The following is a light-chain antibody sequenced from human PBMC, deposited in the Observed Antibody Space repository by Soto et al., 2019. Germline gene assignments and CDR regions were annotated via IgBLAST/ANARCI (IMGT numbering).Light chain of an antibody. V-gene: IGKV1-39*01. CDR3: QQSYSTPRT. CDR1: QSISSY. Sequence: DIQMTQSPSSLSASVGDIVTITCRASQSISSYLNWYQQKPGKAPNLLIYAASSLQSGVPSRLSGSGSGTDFTLTISSLQPEDFATYYCQQSYSTPRTFGQGTKVDIK. J-gene: IGKJ1*01. CDR2: AAS.